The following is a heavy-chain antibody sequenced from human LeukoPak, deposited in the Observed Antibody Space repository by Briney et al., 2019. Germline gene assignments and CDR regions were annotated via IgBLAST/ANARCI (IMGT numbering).Heavy chain of an antibody. J-gene: IGHJ4*02. CDR3: ARTRRGEMQGGPHDYDFWSGSDY. CDR1: GYTFTSYG. V-gene: IGHV1-18*01. CDR2: ISAYNGNT. Sequence: ASVKVSCKASGYTFTSYGISWVRQAPGQGLEWMGWISAYNGNTNYAQKLQGRVTMTTDTSTSTAYMELRSLRSDDTAVYYCARTRRGEMQGGPHDYDFWSGSDYWGQGTLVTVSS. D-gene: IGHD3-3*01.